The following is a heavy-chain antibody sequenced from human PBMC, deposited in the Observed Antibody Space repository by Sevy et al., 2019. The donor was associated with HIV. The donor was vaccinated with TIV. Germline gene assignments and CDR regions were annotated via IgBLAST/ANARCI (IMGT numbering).Heavy chain of an antibody. Sequence: GGSLRLSCVASGFTFSTYTMNWARQAPGKGLEWISSISFSSNYIYYADSVKGRFTIARDKARNSLDLQMNSLRTDDTAVYYCARPYGSGSWEAFDVWGQAIMVTVSS. CDR3: ARPYGSGSWEAFDV. V-gene: IGHV3-21*01. J-gene: IGHJ3*01. D-gene: IGHD3-10*01. CDR1: GFTFSTYT. CDR2: ISFSSNYI.